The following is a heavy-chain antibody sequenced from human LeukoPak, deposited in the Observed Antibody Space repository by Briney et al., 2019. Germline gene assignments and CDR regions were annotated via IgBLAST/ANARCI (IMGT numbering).Heavy chain of an antibody. Sequence: GGSLRLSCAASGFTFSSYSMNWVRQAPGKGLEWVSSISSSSSYIYYADSVKGRFTISRDNAKSSLYLQMNSLRAEDTAVYYCARERGYSYGTEELFDYWGQGTLVTVSS. D-gene: IGHD5-18*01. CDR1: GFTFSSYS. J-gene: IGHJ4*02. V-gene: IGHV3-21*01. CDR3: ARERGYSYGTEELFDY. CDR2: ISSSSSYI.